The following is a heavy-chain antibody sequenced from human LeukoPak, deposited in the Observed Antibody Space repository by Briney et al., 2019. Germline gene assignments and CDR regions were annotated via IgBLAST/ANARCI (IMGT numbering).Heavy chain of an antibody. V-gene: IGHV3-23*01. J-gene: IGHJ4*02. CDR3: AQELSDIFVVRTDS. CDR2: MSAYNNRT. D-gene: IGHD3-9*01. Sequence: GGSLRLSCAASGFTFSNTAMSWVRQTPGKGLEWVATMSAYNNRTHYADSVRGRFTVSRDNSKNTLSLQMNSLREDDTAVYYCAQELSDIFVVRTDSWGQGTLVTVSS. CDR1: GFTFSNTA.